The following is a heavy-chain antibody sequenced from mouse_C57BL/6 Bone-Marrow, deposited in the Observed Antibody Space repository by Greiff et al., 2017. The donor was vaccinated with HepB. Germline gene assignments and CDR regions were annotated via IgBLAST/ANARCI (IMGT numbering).Heavy chain of an antibody. V-gene: IGHV2-9-1*01. CDR2: IWTGGGT. Sequence: QVQLKQSGPGLVAPSQSLSITCTVSGFSLTSYAISWVRQPPGKGLEWLGVIWTGGGTNYNSALKSRLSISKDNSKSKVFLKMNSLQTDDTAMYYCARNWGGSSSYWYFDVWGTGTTVTVSS. D-gene: IGHD1-1*01. J-gene: IGHJ1*03. CDR1: GFSLTSYA. CDR3: ARNWGGSSSYWYFDV.